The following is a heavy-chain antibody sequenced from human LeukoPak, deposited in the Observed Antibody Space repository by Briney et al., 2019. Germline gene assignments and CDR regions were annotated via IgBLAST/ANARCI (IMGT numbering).Heavy chain of an antibody. D-gene: IGHD6-13*01. Sequence: PSETLSLTCTVSGGSINSYYWSWIRQPPGKGLDWIGYIYYSGSTNYNPSLQSRVTISVDTSKNQFSLKLSSVAAADTAVYYCARVAPYSGSWYILDYWGQGTLVTVSS. CDR1: GGSINSYY. J-gene: IGHJ4*02. V-gene: IGHV4-59*01. CDR3: ARVAPYSGSWYILDY. CDR2: IYYSGST.